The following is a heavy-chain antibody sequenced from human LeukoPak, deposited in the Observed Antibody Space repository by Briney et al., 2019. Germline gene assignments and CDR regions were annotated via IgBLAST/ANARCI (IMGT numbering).Heavy chain of an antibody. V-gene: IGHV3-7*01. Sequence: PGGSLRLSCAASGFTFSSYWMSWVRQAPGKGREWVATIKQEGSEKYYVDSVKGRFTISRDNAKNSLYLQMNSLKAEDTAVYYCARDLEGRWPPPYYYYYMDVWGKGTTVTVSS. D-gene: IGHD4-23*01. CDR1: GFTFSSYW. CDR3: ARDLEGRWPPPYYYYYMDV. CDR2: IKQEGSEK. J-gene: IGHJ6*03.